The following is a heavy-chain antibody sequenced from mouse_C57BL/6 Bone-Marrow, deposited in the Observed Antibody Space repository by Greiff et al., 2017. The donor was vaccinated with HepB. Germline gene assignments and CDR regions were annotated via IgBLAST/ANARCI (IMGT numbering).Heavy chain of an antibody. Sequence: VQLQQSGAELVMPGASVKLSCKASGYTFTSYWMPWVKQRPGQGLEWIGEIDPSDSYTNYNQKFKGKSTLTVDKSSSTAYMQLSSLTSEDSAVYYCARYGNYPHFDYWGQGTTLTVSS. V-gene: IGHV1-69*01. CDR2: IDPSDSYT. CDR1: GYTFTSYW. D-gene: IGHD2-1*01. CDR3: ARYGNYPHFDY. J-gene: IGHJ2*01.